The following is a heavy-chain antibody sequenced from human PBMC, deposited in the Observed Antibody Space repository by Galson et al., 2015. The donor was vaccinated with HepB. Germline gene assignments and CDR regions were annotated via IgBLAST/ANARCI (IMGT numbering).Heavy chain of an antibody. CDR2: ISSSSSYI. CDR1: GFTFSSYS. D-gene: IGHD3-16*02. V-gene: IGHV3-21*01. Sequence: SLRLSCAASGFTFSSYSMNWVRQAPGKGLEWVSSISSSSSYIYYADSVKGRFTISRDNAKNSLYLQMNSLRAEDTAVYYCAREGMITFGGVIVMGVGVYYYYYMDVWGKGTTVTVSS. J-gene: IGHJ6*03. CDR3: AREGMITFGGVIVMGVGVYYYYYMDV.